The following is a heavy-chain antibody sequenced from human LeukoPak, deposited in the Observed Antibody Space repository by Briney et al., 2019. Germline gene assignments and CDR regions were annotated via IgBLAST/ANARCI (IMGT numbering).Heavy chain of an antibody. V-gene: IGHV3-30*18. CDR3: AKGGSIVGASGFDY. J-gene: IGHJ4*02. D-gene: IGHD1-26*01. CDR1: GFTFSSYG. CDR2: ISYDGSNK. Sequence: PGGSLRLSCAASGFTFSSYGMHWVRQAPGKGLEWEAVISYDGSNKYYADSVKGRFTISRDNSKNTLYLQMNSLGAEDTAVYYCAKGGSIVGASGFDYWGQGTLVTVSS.